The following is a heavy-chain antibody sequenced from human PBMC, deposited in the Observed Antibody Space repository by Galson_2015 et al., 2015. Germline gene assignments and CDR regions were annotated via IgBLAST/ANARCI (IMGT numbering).Heavy chain of an antibody. Sequence: SVKVSCKASGYTFTNYFIQWVRQAPGQGLERVGAINPSGAATFYAQKLQGRVTMTRDTPTSTVYVELSSLGSEDTAVYYCARELGGTYYFDYWGLGTLVTVSS. CDR3: ARELGGTYYFDY. CDR2: INPSGAAT. CDR1: GYTFTNYF. J-gene: IGHJ4*02. D-gene: IGHD3-10*01. V-gene: IGHV1-46*04.